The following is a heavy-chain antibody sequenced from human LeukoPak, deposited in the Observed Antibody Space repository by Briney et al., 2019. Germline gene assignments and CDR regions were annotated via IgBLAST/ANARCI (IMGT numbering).Heavy chain of an antibody. CDR1: GGSISSSSYY. Sequence: PSETLSLTCTVSGGSISSSSYYWGWIRQPPGKGLEWIGSIYYSGSTYYNPSLKSRVTISVDTSKNQFSLKLSSVTAADTAVYYCAREDIVVVPAGAPHTKIDPWGQGTLVTVSS. J-gene: IGHJ5*02. CDR2: IYYSGST. CDR3: AREDIVVVPAGAPHTKIDP. D-gene: IGHD2-2*01. V-gene: IGHV4-39*07.